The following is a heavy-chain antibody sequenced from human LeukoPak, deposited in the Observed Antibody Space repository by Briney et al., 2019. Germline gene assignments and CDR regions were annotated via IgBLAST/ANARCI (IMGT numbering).Heavy chain of an antibody. D-gene: IGHD5-12*01. J-gene: IGHJ4*02. Sequence: GGSLRLSCAASGFTFSSYSMNWVRQAPGKGLEWVAVISYDGSNKYYADSVKGRFTISRDNSKNTLYLQMNSLRAEDTAVYYCARVSGVDIVATNIVGATQDFDYWGQGILVTVSS. CDR2: ISYDGSNK. CDR3: ARVSGVDIVATNIVGATQDFDY. CDR1: GFTFSSYS. V-gene: IGHV3-30*03.